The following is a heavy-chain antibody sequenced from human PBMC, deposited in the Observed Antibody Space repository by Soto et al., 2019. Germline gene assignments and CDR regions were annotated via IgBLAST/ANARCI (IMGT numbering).Heavy chain of an antibody. V-gene: IGHV4-59*01. J-gene: IGHJ6*02. D-gene: IGHD3-9*01. CDR1: SGSISNYY. CDR2: VSYSGNI. CDR3: ARGIGMNGYYCLDV. Sequence: SETLSLTCTVSSGSISNYYWTWIRQPPGEGLEWIGYVSYSGNINYSPSLKSRVTISVDTSKKQVSLNLNSVTAADSAVYYCARGIGMNGYYCLDVWGQGTTVTVS.